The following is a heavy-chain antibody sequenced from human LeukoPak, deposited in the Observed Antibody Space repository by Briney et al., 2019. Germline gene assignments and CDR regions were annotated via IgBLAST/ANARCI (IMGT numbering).Heavy chain of an antibody. V-gene: IGHV4-34*01. Sequence: SETLSLTCAVYGGSFSGYYWSRIRQPPGKGLEWIGEINHSGSTNYNPSLKSRVTISVDTSKNQFSLKLSSVTAADTAVYYCARARRRYYDSSGTLGYFDYWGQGTLVTVSS. CDR2: INHSGST. CDR1: GGSFSGYY. J-gene: IGHJ4*02. CDR3: ARARRRYYDSSGTLGYFDY. D-gene: IGHD3-22*01.